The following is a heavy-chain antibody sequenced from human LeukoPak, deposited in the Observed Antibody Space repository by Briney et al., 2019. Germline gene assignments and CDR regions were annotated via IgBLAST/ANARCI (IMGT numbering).Heavy chain of an antibody. CDR3: ARVWSPDP. V-gene: IGHV1-69*05. Sequence: ASVKVSCKASGGTFSSYAISWVRQAPGQGLEWMGGIIPIFGTANYAQKFQGRVTITTDESTSTAYMELRSLRSEDTDVYYCARVWSPDPWGQGTLVTVSS. CDR2: IIPIFGTA. CDR1: GGTFSSYA. J-gene: IGHJ5*02. D-gene: IGHD2-21*01.